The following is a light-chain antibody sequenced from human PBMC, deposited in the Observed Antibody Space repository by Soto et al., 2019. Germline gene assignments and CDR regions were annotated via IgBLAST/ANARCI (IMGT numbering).Light chain of an antibody. J-gene: IGLJ1*01. CDR2: EVT. CDR3: SSFTSSSTDV. Sequence: ALTQPASVSGSLGQSITISCTGTSSDIGGYNFVSWYRHHPVKAPKLMIYEVTNRPSGVSNRFSGSRSGNTASLTFSGLQAEDEGDYYCSSFTSSSTDVFGTGTKVTVL. CDR1: SSDIGGYNF. V-gene: IGLV2-14*01.